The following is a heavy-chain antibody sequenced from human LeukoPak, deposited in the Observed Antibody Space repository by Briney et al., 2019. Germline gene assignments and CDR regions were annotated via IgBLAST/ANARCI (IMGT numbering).Heavy chain of an antibody. D-gene: IGHD6-19*01. CDR1: GFTFSSYS. J-gene: IGHJ4*02. V-gene: IGHV3-21*01. Sequence: GGSLRLSCAASGFTFSSYSMNWVRQAPGKGLEWVSSISSTDSYIYYADSVKGRFTISRDNAKSSLYLQVNSLRAEDTAVYFCARESVAGISFDYWGQGTLVTVSS. CDR2: ISSTDSYI. CDR3: ARESVAGISFDY.